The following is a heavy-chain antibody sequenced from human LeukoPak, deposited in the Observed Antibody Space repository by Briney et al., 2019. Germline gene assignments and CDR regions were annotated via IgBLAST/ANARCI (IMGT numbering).Heavy chain of an antibody. CDR2: IYYSGST. CDR1: GGSFSSSSYY. V-gene: IGHV4-39*01. J-gene: IGHJ6*03. CDR3: ARHHFGRGYYYYYMDV. Sequence: SETLSLTCTVSGGSFSSSSYYWGWIRQPPGKGLEWIGSIYYSGSTYYNPSLNSRVTISVDTSKNQFSLKLSSVTAADTAVYYRARHHFGRGYYYYYMDVWGKGTTVTISS. D-gene: IGHD3-10*01.